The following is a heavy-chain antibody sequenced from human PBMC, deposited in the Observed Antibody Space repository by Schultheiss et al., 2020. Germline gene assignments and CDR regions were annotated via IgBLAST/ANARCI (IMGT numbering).Heavy chain of an antibody. Sequence: GGSLRLSCAASGFIFSDYYMSWIRQAPGKGLEWVANIKQDGSEKYYVDSVKGRFTISRENSKNTLYLQLSSLGREDTAIYYCAKESSSNYLGWFDPWGQGTLVTVSS. D-gene: IGHD3-22*01. CDR3: AKESSSNYLGWFDP. CDR2: IKQDGSEK. CDR1: GFIFSDYY. J-gene: IGHJ5*02. V-gene: IGHV3-7*03.